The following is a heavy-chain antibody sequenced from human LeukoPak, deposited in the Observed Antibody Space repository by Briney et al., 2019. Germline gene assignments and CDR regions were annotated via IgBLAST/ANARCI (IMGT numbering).Heavy chain of an antibody. J-gene: IGHJ4*02. CDR2: IGPAGNT. CDR1: GFTFSSHY. V-gene: IGHV3-13*01. CDR3: ARSKSYSSGWTDFDC. D-gene: IGHD6-19*01. Sequence: GGSLRLSCAVSGFTFSSHYMHWVRQPTGNGLEAFSVIGPAGNTYYTNSGKGRFTISRENAKNSLYLQMANLRAEDTAVYYCARSKSYSSGWTDFDCWGQGTLVTVSS.